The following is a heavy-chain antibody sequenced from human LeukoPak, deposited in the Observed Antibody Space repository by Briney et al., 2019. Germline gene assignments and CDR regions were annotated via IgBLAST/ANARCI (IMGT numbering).Heavy chain of an antibody. D-gene: IGHD2-2*01. V-gene: IGHV4-38-2*02. J-gene: IGHJ4*02. CDR1: GYSISSGYS. CDR2: IYHGGST. Sequence: PSETLSLTCTVSGYSISSGYSWGWIRQTPGEGLEWIASIYHGGSTYYNPSLKSRVTISVDTSKNQFSLKLNSVTAADTAVYYCSRHLDHLSSMSWVDSWGQGTLVTVSP. CDR3: SRHLDHLSSMSWVDS.